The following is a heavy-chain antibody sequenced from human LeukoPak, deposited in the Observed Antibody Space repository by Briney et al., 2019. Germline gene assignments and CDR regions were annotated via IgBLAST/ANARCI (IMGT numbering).Heavy chain of an antibody. Sequence: GGSLRLSCAASGFTFDDYAMHWVRQAPGKGLEWVSGISWNSGSIGYADSVKGRFTISRDNAKNSLYLQMNSLRAEDTALYYCAKVAYDSSGYYGWYFDYWGQGTLVTVSS. CDR2: ISWNSGSI. CDR1: GFTFDDYA. D-gene: IGHD3-22*01. V-gene: IGHV3-9*01. J-gene: IGHJ4*02. CDR3: AKVAYDSSGYYGWYFDY.